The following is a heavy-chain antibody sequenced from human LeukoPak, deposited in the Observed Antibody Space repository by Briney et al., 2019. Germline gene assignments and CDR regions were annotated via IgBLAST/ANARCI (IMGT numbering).Heavy chain of an antibody. CDR2: ISYIGST. Sequence: SETLSLTCAVSDDSFSSHYWTWIRQPPGKGLEWIEYISYIGSTNYNPSLKSRVTISIDTSKNQFSLKLRSVTAADTAVYYCARDLVTVTKGFDIWVQGTMVSVSS. J-gene: IGHJ3*02. CDR1: DDSFSSHY. V-gene: IGHV4-59*11. D-gene: IGHD4-17*01. CDR3: ARDLVTVTKGFDI.